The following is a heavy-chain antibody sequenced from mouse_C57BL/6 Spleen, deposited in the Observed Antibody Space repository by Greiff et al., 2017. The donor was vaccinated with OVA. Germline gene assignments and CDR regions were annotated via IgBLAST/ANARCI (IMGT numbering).Heavy chain of an antibody. CDR1: GYSITSGYY. J-gene: IGHJ2*01. CDR3: ARIYYYGSLDY. CDR2: ISYDGSN. V-gene: IGHV3-6*01. Sequence: EVKLLESGPGLVKPSQSLSLTCSVTGYSITSGYYWNWIRQFPGNKLEWMGYISYDGSNNYNPSLKNRISITRDTSKNQFFLKLNSVTTEDTATYYCARIYYYGSLDYWGQGTTLTVSS. D-gene: IGHD1-1*01.